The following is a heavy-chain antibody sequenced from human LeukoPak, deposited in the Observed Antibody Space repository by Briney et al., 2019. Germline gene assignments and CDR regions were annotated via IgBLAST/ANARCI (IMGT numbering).Heavy chain of an antibody. CDR1: GGSISSSNW. CDR2: IYHSGST. Sequence: SETLSLTCAVSGGSISSSNWWSWVRQPPGKGLEWIGEIYHSGSTNYNPSLKSRVTISVYKSKNQFSLKLSSVTAADTAVYYCARVSSGATTVDYWGQGTLVTVSS. J-gene: IGHJ4*02. D-gene: IGHD1-26*01. V-gene: IGHV4-4*02. CDR3: ARVSSGATTVDY.